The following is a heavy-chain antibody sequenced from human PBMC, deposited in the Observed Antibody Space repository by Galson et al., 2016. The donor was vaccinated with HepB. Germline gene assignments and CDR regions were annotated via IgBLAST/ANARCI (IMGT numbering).Heavy chain of an antibody. CDR2: IYHTGST. CDR1: GGSIRSDSW. V-gene: IGHV4-4*02. CDR3: ARRPPYCSTTSCSFDT. J-gene: IGHJ4*02. Sequence: SETLSLTCAVSGGSIRSDSWWGCVRQHPGKGLEWIGEIYHTGSTNYRASLRGRLTMSLDTSKTQFSLKLTSVTPADTAVYFCARRPPYCSTTSCSFDTWGQGTLITVSS. D-gene: IGHD2-2*01.